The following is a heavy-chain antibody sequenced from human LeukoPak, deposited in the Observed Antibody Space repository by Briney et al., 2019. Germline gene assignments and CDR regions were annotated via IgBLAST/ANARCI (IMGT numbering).Heavy chain of an antibody. D-gene: IGHD3-10*01. Sequence: SETLSLTCAVYGGFFSGYYWSWIRQPPGKGLEWIGEINHSGSTNYNPSLKSRVTISVDTSKNQFSLKLSSVTAADTAVYYCARQRRYYGSGSYYKSPGYFDYWGQGTLVTVSS. CDR2: INHSGST. J-gene: IGHJ4*02. V-gene: IGHV4-34*01. CDR3: ARQRRYYGSGSYYKSPGYFDY. CDR1: GGFFSGYY.